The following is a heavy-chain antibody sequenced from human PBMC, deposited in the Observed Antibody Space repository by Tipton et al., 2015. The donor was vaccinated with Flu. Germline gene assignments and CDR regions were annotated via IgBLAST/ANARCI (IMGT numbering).Heavy chain of an antibody. Sequence: TLSLTCTVSGGSISSYYWSWIRQPAGKGLEWIGRIYTSGSTNYNPSLKSRVTMSVDTSKNQFSLKLSSVPAADTAVYYCARAHIVGAASGFDYWGQGTLVTVSS. CDR3: ARAHIVGAASGFDY. CDR2: IYTSGST. D-gene: IGHD1-26*01. J-gene: IGHJ4*02. V-gene: IGHV4-4*07. CDR1: GGSISSYY.